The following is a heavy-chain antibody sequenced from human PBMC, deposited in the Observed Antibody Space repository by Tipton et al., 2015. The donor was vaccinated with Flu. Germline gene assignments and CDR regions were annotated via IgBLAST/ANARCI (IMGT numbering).Heavy chain of an antibody. CDR1: GDSIGSDYY. Sequence: LRLSCSVSGDSIGSDYYWGWIRQFPGKGLEWIGSVSRSGDTNYNPSLRSRVTISIDRSKNQFSLKMKSVTAADMAVYYCARRDYSNYVSDPKSWFDPWGQGTLVAVSS. D-gene: IGHD4-11*01. V-gene: IGHV4-38-2*01. CDR3: ARRDYSNYVSDPKSWFDP. J-gene: IGHJ5*02. CDR2: VSRSGDT.